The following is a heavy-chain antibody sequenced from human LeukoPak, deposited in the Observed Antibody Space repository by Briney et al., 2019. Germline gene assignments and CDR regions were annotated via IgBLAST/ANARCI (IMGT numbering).Heavy chain of an antibody. CDR3: AKEGYYGSGSFPDS. CDR2: ISEDGRT. Sequence: GGSLKLSCEASGFTFSSYVMIWVRRAPGRGLQWVSVISEDGRTYYADSVKGRFTISRDNSKNTLFLQMNSLRAEDTAVYYCAKEGYYGSGSFPDSWGQGTLVTVSS. J-gene: IGHJ4*02. CDR1: GFTFSSYV. D-gene: IGHD3-10*01. V-gene: IGHV3-23*01.